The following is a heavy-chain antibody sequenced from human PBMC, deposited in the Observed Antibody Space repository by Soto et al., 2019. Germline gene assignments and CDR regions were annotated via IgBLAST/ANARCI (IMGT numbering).Heavy chain of an antibody. J-gene: IGHJ5*02. CDR2: IFPSDSDT. D-gene: IGHD3-22*01. Sequence: GESLKISCRTSGYRFTSYWIAWVRHMPGKGLEWMGIIFPSDSDTRYSPSFQGQVTISADRSTSTVFLQWASLKASDTAVYFCARKDKSGYFNWFDPWGQDTLVTVSS. CDR1: GYRFTSYW. V-gene: IGHV5-51*01. CDR3: ARKDKSGYFNWFDP.